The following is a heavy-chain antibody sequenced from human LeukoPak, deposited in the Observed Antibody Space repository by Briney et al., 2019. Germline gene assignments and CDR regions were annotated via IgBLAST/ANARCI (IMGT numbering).Heavy chain of an antibody. V-gene: IGHV3-11*05. CDR2: ISSSSDYT. CDR1: GFTFSDYY. CDR3: ARDPPGDGGVTLDY. Sequence: GGSLRLSCAASGFTFSDYYMNWIRQATGKGLEWMSYISSSSDYTTYADSVKGRFTISRDNSKNSLYLQMNSLRAEDSAVYYCARDPPGDGGVTLDYWGQGTLVTVSS. D-gene: IGHD2-8*02. J-gene: IGHJ4*02.